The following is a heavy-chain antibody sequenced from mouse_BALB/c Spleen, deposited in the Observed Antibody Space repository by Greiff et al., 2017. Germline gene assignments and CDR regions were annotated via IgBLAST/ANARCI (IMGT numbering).Heavy chain of an antibody. CDR1: GFTFSSYT. Sequence: EVNVVESGGGLVKPGGSLKLSCAASGFTFSSYTMSWVRQTPEKRLEWVATISSGGSYTYYPDSVKGRFTISRDNAKNTLYLQMSSLKSEDTAMYYCTRDNSACYGESAACFAYWGQGTLVTVSA. D-gene: IGHD1-1*02. CDR2: ISSGGSYT. J-gene: IGHJ3*01. CDR3: TRDNSACYGESAACFAY. V-gene: IGHV5-6-4*01.